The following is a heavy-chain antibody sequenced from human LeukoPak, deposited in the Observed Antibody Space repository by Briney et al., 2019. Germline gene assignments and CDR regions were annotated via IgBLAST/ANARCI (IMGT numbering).Heavy chain of an antibody. Sequence: PGGAPRISCSAPGFTLCRDLMSWGRQGPGEGLGWGANLKQDGSERYYVDSVKGRFTISRDNARNSLYLQMNSLRAEDTAVYYCARDGLAAATLHWCFDLWGRGTLVTVSS. J-gene: IGHJ2*01. CDR1: GFTLCRDL. V-gene: IGHV3-7*01. CDR3: ARDGLAAATLHWCFDL. CDR2: LKQDGSER. D-gene: IGHD6-25*01.